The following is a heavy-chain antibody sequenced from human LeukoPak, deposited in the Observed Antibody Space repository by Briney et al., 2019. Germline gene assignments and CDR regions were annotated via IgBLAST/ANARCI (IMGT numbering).Heavy chain of an antibody. V-gene: IGHV3-23*01. D-gene: IGHD3-10*01. CDR1: GITLSNYG. CDR2: ISGRGGGT. Sequence: GGSLRLSCAVSGITLSNYGMSWVRQAPGKGLEGVAGISGRGGGTVYADSVKGRFTISRNNPNTTLYLQINSPRAEDTAVYFCAKRGVVIRVVLVGFHKEASYFDSWGQGALVTVSS. CDR3: AKRGVVIRVVLVGFHKEASYFDS. J-gene: IGHJ4*02.